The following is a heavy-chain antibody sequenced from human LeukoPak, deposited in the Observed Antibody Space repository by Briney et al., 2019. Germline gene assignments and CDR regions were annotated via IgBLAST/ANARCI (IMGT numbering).Heavy chain of an antibody. CDR1: GFTFSSYW. V-gene: IGHV3-74*01. CDR3: ARGPSGWGSLDS. Sequence: GGSLRLSCAASGFTFSSYWMHWVRQAPGKGLVWVSRINSDGSSTNYADSVKGRFTISRDNAKNTLYLQVKSLIAEDTAVYYCARGPSGWGSLDSLGQGTLVTVSS. D-gene: IGHD7-27*01. CDR2: INSDGSST. J-gene: IGHJ4*02.